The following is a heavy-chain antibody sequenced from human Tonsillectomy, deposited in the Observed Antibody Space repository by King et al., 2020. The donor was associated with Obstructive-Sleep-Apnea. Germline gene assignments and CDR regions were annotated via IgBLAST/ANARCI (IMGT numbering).Heavy chain of an antibody. Sequence: QLQESGPGLVKPSETLSLTCTVSGGSISSSSYYWGWIRQPPGKGLEWIGNIYYSGSTYYNPSLKSRVTISLDTSKNQFSLKLSAVTAADTAVYYCARYSSGYGGFDYWGQGTLVTVSS. D-gene: IGHD3-22*01. CDR1: GGSISSSSYY. V-gene: IGHV4-39*07. J-gene: IGHJ4*02. CDR2: IYYSGST. CDR3: ARYSSGYGGFDY.